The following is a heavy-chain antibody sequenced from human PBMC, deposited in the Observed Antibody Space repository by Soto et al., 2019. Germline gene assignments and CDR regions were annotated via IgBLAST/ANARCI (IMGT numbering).Heavy chain of an antibody. V-gene: IGHV3-21*01. CDR3: ARDLFDS. CDR2: ISSSSSFI. CDR1: GFSFSNYR. J-gene: IGHJ4*02. Sequence: EVQMVEAGGGLVKPGGSLRLSCEVSGFSFSNYRMKWVRQAPGKGLEWVSSISSSSSFIYYAESVKGRFTISRDNAKNALYLQMNGLIVEDTAVYYCARDLFDSWGQGTLVTVSS.